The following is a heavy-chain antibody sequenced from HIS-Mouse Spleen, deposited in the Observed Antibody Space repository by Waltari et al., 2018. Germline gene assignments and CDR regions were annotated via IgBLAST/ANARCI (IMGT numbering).Heavy chain of an antibody. D-gene: IGHD6-19*01. V-gene: IGHV3-30*18. CDR3: AKASSGWLDY. CDR2: ISYDGSNK. Sequence: QVQLVESGGGVVQPGRSLRLFCAASAFTFRRYGLHWVRQAPGKGLEWVAVISYDGSNKYYADSVKGRFTISRDNSKNTLYLQMNSLRAEDTAVYYCAKASSGWLDYWGQGTLVTVSS. CDR1: AFTFRRYG. J-gene: IGHJ4*02.